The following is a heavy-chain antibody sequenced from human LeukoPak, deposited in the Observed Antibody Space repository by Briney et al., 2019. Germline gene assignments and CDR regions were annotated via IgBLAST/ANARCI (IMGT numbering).Heavy chain of an antibody. CDR1: GYTFTSYY. CDR2: INPSGGST. Sequence: ASVKVSCKASGYTFTSYYMHWVRQAPGQGLEWMGIINPSGGSTSYAQKLQGRVTMTTDTSTSTAYMELRSLRSDDTAVYYCARDATVAGRAYYYYYYGMDVWGQGTTVTVSS. V-gene: IGHV1-46*01. J-gene: IGHJ6*02. D-gene: IGHD6-19*01. CDR3: ARDATVAGRAYYYYYYGMDV.